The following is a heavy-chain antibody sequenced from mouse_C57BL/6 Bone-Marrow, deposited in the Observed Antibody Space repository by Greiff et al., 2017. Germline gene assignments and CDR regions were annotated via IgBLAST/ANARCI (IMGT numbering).Heavy chain of an antibody. CDR2: IYPGDGDT. D-gene: IGHD1-1*01. V-gene: IGHV1-80*01. J-gene: IGHJ2*01. Sequence: VKLQQSGAELVKPGASVKISCKASGYAFSSYWMNWVKQRPGKGLEWIGQIYPGDGDTNYNGKFKGKATLTADKSSSTAYMRLSSLTSEDSAVYFCARDTVVWDYFGDWGQGTTLTVSS. CDR1: GYAFSSYW. CDR3: ARDTVVWDYFGD.